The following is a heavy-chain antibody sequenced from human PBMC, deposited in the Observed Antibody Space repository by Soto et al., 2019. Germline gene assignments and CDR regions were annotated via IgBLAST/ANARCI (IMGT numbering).Heavy chain of an antibody. V-gene: IGHV1-18*01. Sequence: ASVKVSCKASGYTFTSYGISWVRQAPGQGLEWVGWISPYNGDTNYAQKLQGRVTMTTDTFTSTAYMELRSLISDDTAVYYCAMATPRSNRGARGSSDPWRQGTLVTVSS. D-gene: IGHD2-15*01. CDR3: AMATPRSNRGARGSSDP. CDR2: ISPYNGDT. J-gene: IGHJ5*02. CDR1: GYTFTSYG.